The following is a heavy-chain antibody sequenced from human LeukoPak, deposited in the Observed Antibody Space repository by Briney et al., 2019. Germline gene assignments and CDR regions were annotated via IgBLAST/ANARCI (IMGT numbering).Heavy chain of an antibody. V-gene: IGHV4-59*08. Sequence: SETLSLTCTVSGGSISSYYWSWIRQPPGKGLGWIGYIYYSGSTNYNPSLKSRVTISVDTSKNQFSLKLSSVTAADTAVYYCARHHWGYYFDYWGQGTLVTVSS. CDR2: IYYSGST. CDR3: ARHHWGYYFDY. D-gene: IGHD3-16*01. CDR1: GGSISSYY. J-gene: IGHJ4*02.